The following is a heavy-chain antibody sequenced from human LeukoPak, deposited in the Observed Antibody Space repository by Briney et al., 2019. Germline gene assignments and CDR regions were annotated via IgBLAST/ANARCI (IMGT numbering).Heavy chain of an antibody. V-gene: IGHV3-53*05. CDR1: GFTVSSNY. Sequence: GGSLRLSCAASGFTVSSNYMSWARQAPGKGLEWISVIYTGGSTYYADSVKGRFTISRDNSKNTLYLQMNSLRAEDTAVYYCAKSGVAAAGTDAYWGQGTLVTVSS. D-gene: IGHD6-13*01. CDR3: AKSGVAAAGTDAY. CDR2: IYTGGST. J-gene: IGHJ4*02.